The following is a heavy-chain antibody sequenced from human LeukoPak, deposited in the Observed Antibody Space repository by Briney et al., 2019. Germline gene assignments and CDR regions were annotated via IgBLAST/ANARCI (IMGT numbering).Heavy chain of an antibody. CDR3: ARDQYYYGSGSSNPTYYYYYYYMDA. CDR2: IYTSGST. D-gene: IGHD3-10*01. J-gene: IGHJ6*03. Sequence: SQTLSLTCTVSGGSISSGSYYWSWIRQPAGKGLEWIGRIYTSGSTNYNPSLKSRVTISVDTSKNQFSLKLSSVTAADTAVYYCARDQYYYGSGSSNPTYYYYYYYMDAWGKGTTVTVSS. V-gene: IGHV4-61*02. CDR1: GGSISSGSYY.